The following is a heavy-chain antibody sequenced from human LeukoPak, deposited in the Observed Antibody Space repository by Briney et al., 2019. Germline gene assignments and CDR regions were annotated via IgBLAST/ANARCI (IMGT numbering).Heavy chain of an antibody. J-gene: IGHJ4*02. CDR3: ARKKIEVVTTYDY. D-gene: IGHD4-11*01. V-gene: IGHV1-2*02. Sequence: ASVKVSCKASGYTFTGSYMHWVRQAPGQGLEWMGWINLNSGGTNYAQKFQGRVTMTRDTSISTDYMELSGLRSDDTAVYYCARKKIEVVTTYDYWGQGTLVTVSS. CDR1: GYTFTGSY. CDR2: INLNSGGT.